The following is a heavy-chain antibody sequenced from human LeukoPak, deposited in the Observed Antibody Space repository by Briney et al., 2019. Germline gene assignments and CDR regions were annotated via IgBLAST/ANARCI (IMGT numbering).Heavy chain of an antibody. CDR3: ARPLAGGSSWYWRAFDI. CDR1: GYTFTSYD. V-gene: IGHV1-8*03. Sequence: ASVKASCKASGYTFTSYDINWVRQATGQGLEWMGWMNPNSGNTGYAQKFQGRVTITRNTSISTAYMELSSLRSEDTAVYYCARPLAGGSSWYWRAFDIWGQGTMVTVSS. J-gene: IGHJ3*02. CDR2: MNPNSGNT. D-gene: IGHD6-13*01.